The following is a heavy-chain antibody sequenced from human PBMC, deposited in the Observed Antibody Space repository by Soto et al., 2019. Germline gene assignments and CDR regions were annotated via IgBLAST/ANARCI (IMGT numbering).Heavy chain of an antibody. Sequence: SVKVSCKASGGTFSSYTISWVRQAPGQGLEWMGRIIPILGIANYAQKFQGRVTITADKSTSTAYMELSSLRSEDTAVYYCARDHYGSGSYSNYWGQGTLVTVSS. CDR3: ARDHYGSGSYSNY. V-gene: IGHV1-69*04. CDR1: GGTFSSYT. D-gene: IGHD3-10*01. J-gene: IGHJ4*02. CDR2: IIPILGIA.